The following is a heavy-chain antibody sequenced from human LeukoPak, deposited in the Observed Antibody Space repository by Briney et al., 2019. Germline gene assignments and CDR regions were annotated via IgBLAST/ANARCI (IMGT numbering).Heavy chain of an antibody. D-gene: IGHD1-26*01. CDR3: AREELLLTFGDSHHDAFDI. CDR2: IYYSGST. Sequence: SETLSLTCTVSGGSISSSSYYWGWIRQPPGKGLEWIGSIYYSGSTYYNPSLKSRVTISVDTSKNQFSLQLNSVTPEDTAVYYCAREELLLTFGDSHHDAFDIWGQGTMVTVSS. J-gene: IGHJ3*02. CDR1: GGSISSSSYY. V-gene: IGHV4-39*02.